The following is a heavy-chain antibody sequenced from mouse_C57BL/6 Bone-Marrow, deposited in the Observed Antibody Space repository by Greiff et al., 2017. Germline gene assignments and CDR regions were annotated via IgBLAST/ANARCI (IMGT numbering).Heavy chain of an antibody. D-gene: IGHD2-5*01. J-gene: IGHJ1*03. Sequence: VQLQPLGAELVKPGASVKLFCKASGYTFTSYWMHWVKQRPGQGLEWIGMIHPNSGSTNYNEKFKSKATLTVDKSSSPAYMQLSSLTSEDSAVYYCAPIYSNLFYWYFDVWGTGTTVTVSS. CDR1: GYTFTSYW. CDR2: IHPNSGST. CDR3: APIYSNLFYWYFDV. V-gene: IGHV1-64*01.